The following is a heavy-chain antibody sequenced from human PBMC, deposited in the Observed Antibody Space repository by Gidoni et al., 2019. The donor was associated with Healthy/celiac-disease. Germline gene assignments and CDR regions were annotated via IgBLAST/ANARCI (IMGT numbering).Heavy chain of an antibody. Sequence: QVQLVQSGAEVKKPGASVKVSFKASGYTCTSYYRHWVRQAPGQGLEWMGIINPSGGSTSYAQKFQGRVTMTRDTSTSTVYMELSSLRSEDTAVYYCARDLFPHAFDIWGQGTMVTVSS. J-gene: IGHJ3*02. V-gene: IGHV1-46*01. CDR3: ARDLFPHAFDI. CDR2: INPSGGST. CDR1: GYTCTSYY.